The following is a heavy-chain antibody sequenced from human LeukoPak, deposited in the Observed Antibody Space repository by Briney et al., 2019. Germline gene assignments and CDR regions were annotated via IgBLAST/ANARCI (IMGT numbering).Heavy chain of an antibody. D-gene: IGHD4-17*01. CDR3: AKVLYGAHDAFDI. V-gene: IGHV3-23*01. J-gene: IGHJ3*02. CDR1: GIAFSDVW. Sequence: GGSLRLSCAASGIAFSDVWMTWVRQAPGKGLEWVSVIGGSGGYTYYADSVKGRFTISRDNAKNTLNLQMNSLRAEDTAVYYCAKVLYGAHDAFDIWGQGTMVTVSS. CDR2: IGGSGGYT.